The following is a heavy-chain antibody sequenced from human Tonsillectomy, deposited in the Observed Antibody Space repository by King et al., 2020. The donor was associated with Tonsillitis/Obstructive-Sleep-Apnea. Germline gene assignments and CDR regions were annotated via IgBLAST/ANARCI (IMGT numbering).Heavy chain of an antibody. D-gene: IGHD3-22*01. CDR2: IIPIFGTA. J-gene: IGHJ4*02. CDR1: GGTFSSYA. V-gene: IGHV1-69*01. Sequence: VQLVQSGAEVKKPGSSVKVSCKASGGTFSSYAISWVRQAPGQGLEWMGGIIPIFGTANYAQKFQGRVTITAEESTRTPSMELSSLRSDDTAVYFWARGRAHDSSAWDYWGQGTLVTVSP. CDR3: ARGRAHDSSAWDY.